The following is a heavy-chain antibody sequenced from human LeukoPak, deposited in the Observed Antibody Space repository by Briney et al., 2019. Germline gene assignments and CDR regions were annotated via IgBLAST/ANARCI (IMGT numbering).Heavy chain of an antibody. CDR2: INHSGST. CDR1: GGSFSGYY. CDR3: ARVRVNAGDYVGYFQH. Sequence: SETLSLTCAVYGGSFSGYYWSWIRQPPGKGLEWIGEINHSGSTNYNPSLKSRVTISVDTSKNQFSLKLSSVTAADTAVYYCARVRVNAGDYVGYFQHWGQGTLVTVSS. D-gene: IGHD4-17*01. V-gene: IGHV4-34*01. J-gene: IGHJ1*01.